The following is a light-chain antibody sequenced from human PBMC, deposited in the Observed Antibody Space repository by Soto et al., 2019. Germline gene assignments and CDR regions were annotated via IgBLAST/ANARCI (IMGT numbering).Light chain of an antibody. CDR2: AAS. V-gene: IGKV1-39*01. CDR1: QSISSY. Sequence: DIPMTQSPSSLSASVVDRVTITCLASQSISSYLNWYQQKPGKAPKLLIFAASSLQSGVPSRFSGSGSGTDFTLTISSLQPEDFATYYCQQSYSTPPTFGGGTKVDIK. J-gene: IGKJ4*01. CDR3: QQSYSTPPT.